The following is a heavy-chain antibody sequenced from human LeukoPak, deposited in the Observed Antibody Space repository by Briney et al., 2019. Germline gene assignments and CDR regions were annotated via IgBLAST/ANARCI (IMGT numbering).Heavy chain of an antibody. V-gene: IGHV3-23*01. D-gene: IGHD3-22*01. CDR2: ISGSGYST. Sequence: PGGSLRLSCAASGFTFSTYAMSWVRQAPGKGLEWVSSISGSGYSTYYADSVEGRLTISRDNFKSTLFLQMISLRAEDTAVYSCAKYYYDSSGYYDAAPLDSWGQGTLVTVFS. J-gene: IGHJ4*02. CDR3: AKYYYDSSGYYDAAPLDS. CDR1: GFTFSTYA.